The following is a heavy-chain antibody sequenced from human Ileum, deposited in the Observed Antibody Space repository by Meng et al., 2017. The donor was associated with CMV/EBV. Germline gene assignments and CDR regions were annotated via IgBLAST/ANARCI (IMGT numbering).Heavy chain of an antibody. CDR2: IHTSGTT. D-gene: IGHD2-2*01. CDR3: AREKSSCTSSTCYGVDS. Sequence: QVHMQESGPRMVKPSETLSLTCTVSDGSISSYYWSWIRQSAGKGLEWIGRIHTSGTTNYNPSLKSRVTLSLDTSKDQFSLKLTSVTAADTAVYYCAREKSSCTSSTCYGVDSWGQGTLVTVSS. V-gene: IGHV4-4*07. CDR1: DGSISSYY. J-gene: IGHJ4*02.